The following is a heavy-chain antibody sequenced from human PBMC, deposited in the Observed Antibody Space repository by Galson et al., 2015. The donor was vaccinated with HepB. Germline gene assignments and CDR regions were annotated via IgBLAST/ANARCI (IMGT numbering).Heavy chain of an antibody. CDR2: IYWDDDK. CDR3: AQMLHEYSSSSDAFDI. J-gene: IGHJ3*02. CDR1: GFSLSTSGVG. D-gene: IGHD6-6*01. V-gene: IGHV2-5*02. Sequence: PALVKPTQTLTLTCTFSGFSLSTSGVGVGWIRQPPGKALEWLALIYWDDDKRYSPSLKSRLTITKDTSKNQVVLTMTNMDPVDTATYYCAQMLHEYSSSSDAFDIWGQGTMVTVSS.